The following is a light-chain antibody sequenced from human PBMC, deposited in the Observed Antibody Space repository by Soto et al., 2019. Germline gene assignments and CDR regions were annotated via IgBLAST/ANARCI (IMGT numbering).Light chain of an antibody. CDR3: CSYAGSITYVV. J-gene: IGLJ2*01. Sequence: QSALTQPASVSGSPGQSITISCTGTSSDVGRYNLVSWYQQHPGKAPKLIIYEVSKWPSGVSNRFSGSKSGNTAALTISGLQAEDEADYYCCSYAGSITYVVLGGGTKVTVL. V-gene: IGLV2-23*02. CDR1: SSDVGRYNL. CDR2: EVS.